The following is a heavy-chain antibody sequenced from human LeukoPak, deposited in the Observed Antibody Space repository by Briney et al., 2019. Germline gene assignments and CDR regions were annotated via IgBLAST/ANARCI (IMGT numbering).Heavy chain of an antibody. CDR1: GGSISSGGYS. CDR3: ARLASSGHIDY. V-gene: IGHV4-30-4*07. CDR2: IYYSGST. D-gene: IGHD3-22*01. Sequence: SQTLSLTCAVSGGSISSGGYSWSWIRQPPGKGLEWIGYIYYSGSTYYNPSLKSRVTISVDTSKNQFSLKLSSVTAADTAVYYCARLASSGHIDYWGQGTLVTVSS. J-gene: IGHJ4*02.